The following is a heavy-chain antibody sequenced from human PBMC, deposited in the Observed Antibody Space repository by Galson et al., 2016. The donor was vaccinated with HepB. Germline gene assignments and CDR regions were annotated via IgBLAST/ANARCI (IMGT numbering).Heavy chain of an antibody. D-gene: IGHD5-12*01. Sequence: SVKVSCKASEGTFSNYAISWVRQAPGQGLEWMGGITPIFGTANYAQKFQGRVTITADDSTTTAYMDLSSLRSEDTAVYYCATLRGYSGYDYEATYFDYWGQGTLVTVSS. V-gene: IGHV1-69*13. CDR1: EGTFSNYA. J-gene: IGHJ4*02. CDR3: ATLRGYSGYDYEATYFDY. CDR2: ITPIFGTA.